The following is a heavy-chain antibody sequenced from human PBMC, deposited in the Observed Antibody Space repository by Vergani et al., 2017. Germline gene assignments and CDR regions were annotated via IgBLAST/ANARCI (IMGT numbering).Heavy chain of an antibody. V-gene: IGHV1-18*01. CDR1: GYTFTSYG. Sequence: QVQLVQSGAEVKKPGASVKVSCKASGYTFTSYGISWVRQAPGQGLEWMGWISAYNGNTNYEQKLQGRVTMTTDTSTSTAYMELRSLRSADTAVYYCAIDYGPYCYDSSGYYYDWGQGTLVTVSS. J-gene: IGHJ4*02. D-gene: IGHD3-22*01. CDR2: ISAYNGNT. CDR3: AIDYGPYCYDSSGYYYD.